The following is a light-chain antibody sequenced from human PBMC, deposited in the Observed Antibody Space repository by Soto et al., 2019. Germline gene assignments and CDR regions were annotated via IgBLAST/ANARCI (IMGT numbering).Light chain of an antibody. Sequence: DIVLTQSPATLSLSPVERATLSCRASQSVSSYLAWYQQKPGQAPRLLIYDASNRATGIPARFSGSGSGTDFTLTISSLEPEDFAVYYCQQRSNWPITFGQGTRLEI. J-gene: IGKJ5*01. CDR3: QQRSNWPIT. CDR2: DAS. CDR1: QSVSSY. V-gene: IGKV3-11*01.